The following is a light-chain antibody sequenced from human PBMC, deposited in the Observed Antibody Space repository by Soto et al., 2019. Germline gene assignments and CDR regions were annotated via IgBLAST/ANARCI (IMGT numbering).Light chain of an antibody. J-gene: IGLJ1*01. V-gene: IGLV2-14*03. CDR2: DVS. CDR3: SSYTSSSTLYV. CDR1: SSDVGGYNY. Sequence: ALTQPASVSGSPGQSITISCTRTSSDVGGYNYVSWYQQHPGKAPKLMIYDVSNRPSGVSNRFSGSKSGNTASLTISGLQAEDEADYYCSSYTSSSTLYVFGTGTKLTVL.